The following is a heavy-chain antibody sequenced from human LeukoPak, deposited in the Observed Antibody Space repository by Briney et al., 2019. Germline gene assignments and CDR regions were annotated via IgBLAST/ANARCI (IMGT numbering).Heavy chain of an antibody. D-gene: IGHD3-3*01. Sequence: SETPSLTCAVYGGSFSGYYWSWIRQPPGKGLEWIGEINHSGSTNYNPSLKSRVTISVDTSKNQFSLKLSSVTAADTAVYYCARPGRISIFGVVIEGLKGAFDIWGQGTMVTVSS. CDR3: ARPGRISIFGVVIEGLKGAFDI. CDR1: GGSFSGYY. J-gene: IGHJ3*02. V-gene: IGHV4-34*01. CDR2: INHSGST.